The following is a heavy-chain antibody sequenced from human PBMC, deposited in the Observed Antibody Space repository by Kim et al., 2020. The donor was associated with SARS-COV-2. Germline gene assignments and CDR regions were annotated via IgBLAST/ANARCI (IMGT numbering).Heavy chain of an antibody. D-gene: IGHD3-22*01. V-gene: IGHV4-34*01. Sequence: SRVTISVDTSKNQFSLKLSSVTAADTAVYYCARAYYYDSSDQQPKTPFDYWGQGTLVTVSS. CDR3: ARAYYYDSSDQQPKTPFDY. J-gene: IGHJ4*02.